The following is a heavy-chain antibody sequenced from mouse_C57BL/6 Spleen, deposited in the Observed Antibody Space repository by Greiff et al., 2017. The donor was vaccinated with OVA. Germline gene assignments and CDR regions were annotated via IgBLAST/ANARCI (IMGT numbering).Heavy chain of an antibody. D-gene: IGHD2-3*01. CDR1: GYTFTSYG. Sequence: VQLQESGAELARPGASVKLSCKASGYTFTSYGISWVKQRTGQGLEWIGEIYPRSGNTYYNEKFKGKATLTADKSSSTAYMELRSLTSEDSAVYFCARADDGYYAMDYWGQGTSVTVSS. CDR2: IYPRSGNT. V-gene: IGHV1-81*01. CDR3: ARADDGYYAMDY. J-gene: IGHJ4*01.